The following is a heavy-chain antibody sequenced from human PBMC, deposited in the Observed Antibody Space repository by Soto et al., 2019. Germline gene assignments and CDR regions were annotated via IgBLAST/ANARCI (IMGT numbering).Heavy chain of an antibody. Sequence: SETLSLTCTVSGGAISSGGYYWSWIRQHPGKGLEWIGYIYDNDSTYYNPSLKSRVTMSVDMSRNQFSLKLSSVTAADTAVYYCARHHMAATDMYFDYWGQGTLVNVPQ. V-gene: IGHV4-31*03. CDR1: GGAISSGGYY. D-gene: IGHD6-19*01. J-gene: IGHJ4*02. CDR3: ARHHMAATDMYFDY. CDR2: IYDNDST.